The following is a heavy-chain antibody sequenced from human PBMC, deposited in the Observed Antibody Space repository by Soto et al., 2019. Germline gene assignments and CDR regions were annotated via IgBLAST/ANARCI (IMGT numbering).Heavy chain of an antibody. CDR2: ISYDGSNK. CDR1: GFTFSSYG. J-gene: IGHJ5*02. CDR3: AKDPVRFLETGIADNNWFDP. D-gene: IGHD3-3*01. Sequence: QVQLVESGGGVVQPGRSLRLSCAASGFTFSSYGMHWVRQAPGKGLEWVAVISYDGSNKYYADSVKGRFTISRDNSKKTLYLQMNSLRAEDTAVYYCAKDPVRFLETGIADNNWFDPWGQGTLVTVSS. V-gene: IGHV3-30*18.